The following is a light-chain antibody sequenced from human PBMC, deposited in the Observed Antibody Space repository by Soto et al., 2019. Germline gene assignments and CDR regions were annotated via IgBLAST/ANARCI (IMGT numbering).Light chain of an antibody. J-gene: IGKJ4*01. Sequence: DIQMTQSPSSVSASVGDRVTITCRASQGISSRLTWYQQKPGKAPKLRIYTASSLQSGVPSRFSGSGSGTDFTLTISCLQPEDFATYYCQQANSFPLPFGGGTKLEIK. CDR2: TAS. CDR3: QQANSFPLP. CDR1: QGISSR. V-gene: IGKV1-12*01.